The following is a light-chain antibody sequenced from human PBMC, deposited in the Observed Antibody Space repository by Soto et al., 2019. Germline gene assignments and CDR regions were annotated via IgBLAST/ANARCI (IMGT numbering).Light chain of an antibody. CDR1: QSISSY. V-gene: IGKV1-5*01. J-gene: IGKJ5*01. CDR2: DAS. CDR3: QQYNSYPIT. Sequence: DIQMTQSPSSLSASVGDRVTITCRASQSISSYLNWYQQKPGKAPKLLIYDASSLESGVPSRFSGSGSGTEFTLTTSSLQPDDFATYYCQQYNSYPITFGQGTRLEIK.